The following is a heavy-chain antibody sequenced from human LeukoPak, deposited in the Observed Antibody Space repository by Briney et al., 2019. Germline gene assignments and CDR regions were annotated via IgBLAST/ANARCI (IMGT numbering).Heavy chain of an antibody. J-gene: IGHJ4*02. Sequence: GSLRLSCAASGFNSRSFGMHWVRQAPGKGLEWVAAIWYDGGNKYYADSLKGRFTVSRDNSKNTLHLQVSSLRAEDTAVYYCARDAGGGFNSFNYWGQGVLVTVSS. CDR3: ARDAGGGFNSFNY. CDR2: IWYDGGNK. V-gene: IGHV3-33*01. D-gene: IGHD3-16*01. CDR1: GFNSRSFG.